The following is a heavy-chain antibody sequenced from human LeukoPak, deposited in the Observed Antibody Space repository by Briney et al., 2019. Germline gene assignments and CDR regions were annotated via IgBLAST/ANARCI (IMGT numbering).Heavy chain of an antibody. J-gene: IGHJ4*02. CDR3: ARHSEYNWNYTPFFDY. Sequence: SETLSLTCTVSGGSISSSSYYWGWIRQPPGKGLEWIGSIYYSGSTYYNPSLKSRVTISVDTSKNQFSLKLSSVTAADTAVYYCARHSEYNWNYTPFFDYWGQGTLVTVSS. CDR2: IYYSGST. V-gene: IGHV4-39*01. CDR1: GGSISSSSYY. D-gene: IGHD1-7*01.